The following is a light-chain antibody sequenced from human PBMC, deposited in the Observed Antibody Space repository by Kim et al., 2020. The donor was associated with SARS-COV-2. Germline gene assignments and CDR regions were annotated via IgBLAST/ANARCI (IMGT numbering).Light chain of an antibody. J-gene: IGKJ3*01. CDR1: QDINNY. V-gene: IGKV1-33*01. CDR3: QQYDNPLPT. Sequence: DIQTTQSPSSLSASVGDRVTITCQASQDINNYLNWYQQKPGKAPKLLIYDASNLETGVPSRFSGSGSGTDFTFTISSLQPEDIATYYCQQYDNPLPTFGPGTKVDIK. CDR2: DAS.